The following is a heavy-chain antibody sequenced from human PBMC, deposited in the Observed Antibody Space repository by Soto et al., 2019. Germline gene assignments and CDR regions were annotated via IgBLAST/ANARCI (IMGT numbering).Heavy chain of an antibody. V-gene: IGHV4-59*01. D-gene: IGHD3-16*01. Sequence: ETLSLTCTVSGGSISSYYWSWIRQPPGKGLEWIGYIYYSGSTNYNPSLKSRVTISVDTSKNQFSLKLSSVTAADTAVYYCAREDYGDYFDYWGQGTLVTVSS. CDR1: GGSISSYY. CDR2: IYYSGST. CDR3: AREDYGDYFDY. J-gene: IGHJ4*02.